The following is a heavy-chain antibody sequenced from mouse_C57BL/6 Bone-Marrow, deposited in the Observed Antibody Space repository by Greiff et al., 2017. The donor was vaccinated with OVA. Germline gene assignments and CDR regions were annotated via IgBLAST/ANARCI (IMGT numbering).Heavy chain of an antibody. CDR2: ISSGCSYT. J-gene: IGHJ2*01. V-gene: IGHV5-6*01. CDR1: GFTFSSYG. D-gene: IGHD2-3*01. CDR3: ARHGYDYFDY. Sequence: EVQGVESGGDLVKPGGSLKLSCAASGFTFSSYGMSWVRQTPDKRLEWVATISSGCSYTYYPDRVKGRFPLSRDNAKNTLYLQMSSLKSEDTAMYYCARHGYDYFDYWGQGTTLTVSS.